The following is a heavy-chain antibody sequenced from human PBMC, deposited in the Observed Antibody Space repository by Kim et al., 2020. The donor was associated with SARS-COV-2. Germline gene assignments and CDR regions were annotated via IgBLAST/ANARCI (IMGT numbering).Heavy chain of an antibody. J-gene: IGHJ4*02. CDR3: AKGDGGDYLGIDY. CDR1: GFTFSSYA. D-gene: IGHD4-17*01. V-gene: IGHV3-23*01. CDR2: ISGSGDST. Sequence: GGSLRLSCAASGFTFSSYAMSWVRQAPGKGLEWVSGISGSGDSTYYADSVKGRLTISRDNSKNMLYLQMNSLRVEDTAVYYCAKGDGGDYLGIDYWGQGTLLTVSS.